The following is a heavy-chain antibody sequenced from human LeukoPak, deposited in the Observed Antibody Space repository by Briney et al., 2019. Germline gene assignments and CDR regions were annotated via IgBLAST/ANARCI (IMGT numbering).Heavy chain of an antibody. J-gene: IGHJ6*02. CDR3: AREGGLVATSPFYYYYGMDV. D-gene: IGHD5-12*01. CDR1: GYTFTSYG. Sequence: ASAKVSCKASGYTFTSYGISWVRQAPGQGLEWMGWISAYNGNTNYAQKLQGRVTMTTDTSTSTAYMELRSLRSDDTAVYYCAREGGLVATSPFYYYYGMDVWGQGTTVTVSS. V-gene: IGHV1-18*01. CDR2: ISAYNGNT.